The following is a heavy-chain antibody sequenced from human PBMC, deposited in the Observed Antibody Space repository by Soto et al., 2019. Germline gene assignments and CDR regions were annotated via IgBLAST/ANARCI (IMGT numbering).Heavy chain of an antibody. V-gene: IGHV1-3*01. D-gene: IGHD3-22*01. CDR2: INAGNGNT. Sequence: ASVKVSCKASGYTFTSYAMHWVRQAPGQRLEWMGWINAGNGNTKYSQKFQGRVTITRDTSASTAYMELSSLRSEDTAVYYCAREYYDSSGYHSDAFDIWGQGTMVTVSS. J-gene: IGHJ3*02. CDR1: GYTFTSYA. CDR3: AREYYDSSGYHSDAFDI.